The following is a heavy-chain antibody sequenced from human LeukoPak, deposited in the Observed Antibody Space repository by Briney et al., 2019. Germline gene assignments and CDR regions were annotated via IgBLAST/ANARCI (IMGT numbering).Heavy chain of an antibody. CDR3: ARQGRGPYDTLTGTVDY. D-gene: IGHD3-9*01. CDR2: IYYSGST. J-gene: IGHJ4*02. Sequence: PSETLSLTCTVSGGSISSSSYYWGWIRQPPGKGLEWIGSIYYSGSTYYNPSLKSRVTISVDTSKNQFSLKLSSVTAADTAVYYCARQGRGPYDTLTGTVDYWGQGTLVTVSS. V-gene: IGHV4-39*01. CDR1: GGSISSSSYY.